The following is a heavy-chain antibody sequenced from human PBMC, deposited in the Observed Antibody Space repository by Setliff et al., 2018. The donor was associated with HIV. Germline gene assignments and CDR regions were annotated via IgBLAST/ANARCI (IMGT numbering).Heavy chain of an antibody. V-gene: IGHV4-39*07. D-gene: IGHD3-10*01. CDR2: AGSADYGGNA. CDR1: GGSISNSNYF. Sequence: SETLSLTCTVSGGSISNSNYFWDWIRQPPGKGLEWIGSAGSADYGGNAYYNPSLKSRVTISVETSKNQFSLKLTSVTAADTAVYYCARAPFYYGSGSYQTFDYWGQGTLVTVSS. CDR3: ARAPFYYGSGSYQTFDY. J-gene: IGHJ4*02.